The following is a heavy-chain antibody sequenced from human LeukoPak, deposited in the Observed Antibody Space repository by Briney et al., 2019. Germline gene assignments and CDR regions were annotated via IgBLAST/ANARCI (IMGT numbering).Heavy chain of an antibody. D-gene: IGHD3-22*01. J-gene: IGHJ4*02. Sequence: PPETLSLTCTVSGGSISSYYWSWIRQPPGKGLEWIGYIYYSGSTNYNPSLKSRVTISVDTSKNQFSLKLSSVTAADTAVYYCARHSGYYDSSGTRDYYFDYWGQGTLVTVSS. CDR3: ARHSGYYDSSGTRDYYFDY. V-gene: IGHV4-59*08. CDR2: IYYSGST. CDR1: GGSISSYY.